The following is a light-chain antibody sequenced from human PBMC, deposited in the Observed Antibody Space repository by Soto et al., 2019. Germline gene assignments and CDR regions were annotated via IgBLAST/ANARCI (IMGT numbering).Light chain of an antibody. CDR1: QSVSSY. CDR3: QQRSNWPLP. Sequence: ENVLTQSPATLSLSPGERATLSCRASQSVSSYLAWYQQKPGQAPRLLIYDASNRATGIPARFSGSGSGTDFTLTISSLEPEDFAVYYCQQRSNWPLPFGGGTKVDIK. J-gene: IGKJ4*01. V-gene: IGKV3-11*01. CDR2: DAS.